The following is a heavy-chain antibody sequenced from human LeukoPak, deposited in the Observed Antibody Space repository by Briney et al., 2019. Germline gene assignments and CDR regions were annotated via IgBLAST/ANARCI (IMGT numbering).Heavy chain of an antibody. D-gene: IGHD3-10*01. CDR3: ARDCCASGSHDS. V-gene: IGHV3-7*04. CDR2: IEHYENDK. J-gene: IGHJ4*02. Sequence: GGSLRLSCVASGFTFSSRWMTWVRQAPGKGLEWVANIEHYENDKYYADSLKGRFTISRDNTRNSLYLQMNGLRVEDTAVYYCARDCCASGSHDSWGQGTLVTVSS. CDR1: GFTFSSRW.